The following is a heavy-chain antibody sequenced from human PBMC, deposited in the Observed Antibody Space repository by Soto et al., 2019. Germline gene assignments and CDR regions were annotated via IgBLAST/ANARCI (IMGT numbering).Heavy chain of an antibody. V-gene: IGHV3-48*01. Sequence: GGSLRLSCAASGFTFSGYNMNWVRQAPGKGLEWVSYISSSSGTIYYADSVKGRFTISRDNARNSLYLQMNSLRAEDTAVYYCAKPRGYYDSSGYPTPDYWGQGTLVTVSS. D-gene: IGHD3-22*01. J-gene: IGHJ4*02. CDR1: GFTFSGYN. CDR2: ISSSSGTI. CDR3: AKPRGYYDSSGYPTPDY.